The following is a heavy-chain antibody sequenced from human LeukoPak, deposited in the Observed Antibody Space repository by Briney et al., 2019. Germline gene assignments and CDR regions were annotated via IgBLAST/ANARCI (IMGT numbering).Heavy chain of an antibody. J-gene: IGHJ6*02. D-gene: IGHD1-26*01. CDR1: GFNFDKYA. CDR3: ATWAFYHGLDV. Sequence: PGGPLRLSCTASGFNFDKYAMHWVRQRPGKGLEWVAVISADGPTDHADSVKGRFTVSRDNSKESLFLQMSSLRDEDTALYYCATWAFYHGLDVWGQGTTVTVSS. V-gene: IGHV3-43*02. CDR2: ISADGPT.